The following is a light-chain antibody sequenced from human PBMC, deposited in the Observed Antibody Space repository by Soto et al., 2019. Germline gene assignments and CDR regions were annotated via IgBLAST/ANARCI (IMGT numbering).Light chain of an antibody. Sequence: EIVLTQSPGTLSLSPGERATLSCRASQSVSRSYLAWYQQKPGQAPRLLIYDASSRATGIPDRFSGSGSGTDFTLTINRLEPEDFVVYYCQQYGSSPLTFGGGTKVEIK. CDR3: QQYGSSPLT. CDR2: DAS. CDR1: QSVSRSY. J-gene: IGKJ4*01. V-gene: IGKV3-20*01.